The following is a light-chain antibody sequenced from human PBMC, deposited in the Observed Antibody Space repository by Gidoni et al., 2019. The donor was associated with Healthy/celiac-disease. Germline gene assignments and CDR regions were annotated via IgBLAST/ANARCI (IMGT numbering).Light chain of an antibody. Sequence: EIVMTQSPATLSVSPGERATLSCRASQSVSSNLAWYQQKPGQAPRLLIYDASTRATGMPARFSGSGSGTEFTLSISSLQSEDFAVYYCQQYNNWSPWTFGQGTKVEIK. V-gene: IGKV3-15*01. CDR1: QSVSSN. J-gene: IGKJ1*01. CDR3: QQYNNWSPWT. CDR2: DAS.